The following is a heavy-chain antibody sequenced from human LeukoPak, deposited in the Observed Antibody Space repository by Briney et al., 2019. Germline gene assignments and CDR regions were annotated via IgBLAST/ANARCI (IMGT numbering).Heavy chain of an antibody. CDR3: ARESYDAFDI. D-gene: IGHD1-26*01. CDR2: IYYSGST. Sequence: ASETLSLTCTVSGGSISSYFWSWIRQPPGKGLEWIAYIYYSGSTNYNPSLKSRVTISEDTSKNHFSLKLSSVTAADTAVYYCARESYDAFDIWGQGTMVTVSS. CDR1: GGSISSYF. J-gene: IGHJ3*02. V-gene: IGHV4-59*01.